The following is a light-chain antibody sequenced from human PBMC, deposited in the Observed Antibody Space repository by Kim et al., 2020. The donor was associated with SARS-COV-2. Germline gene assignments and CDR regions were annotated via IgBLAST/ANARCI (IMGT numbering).Light chain of an antibody. CDR2: NNN. CDR3: GTWDTSLFTGV. Sequence: QSVLTQPPSVSAAPGQKVTISCSGITSNIGNNYVSWYQQLPGTAPKLLIYNNNKRPSGIPDRFSGSKSGTSATLGITGLRAGDEADYFCGTWDTSLFTGVFGGGTQLTVL. J-gene: IGLJ2*01. V-gene: IGLV1-51*01. CDR1: TSNIGNNY.